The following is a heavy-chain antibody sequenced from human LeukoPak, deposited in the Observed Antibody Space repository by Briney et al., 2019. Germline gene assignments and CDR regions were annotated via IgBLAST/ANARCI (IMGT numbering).Heavy chain of an antibody. V-gene: IGHV4-4*07. J-gene: IGHJ4*02. Sequence: SETLSLTCTVSGGSISNYYWSWIRQPAGKGLEWIGRIYTSGSTNYNPSLKSRVTMSVDTSKNQFPLKLSSVTAADTAVYYCARPYCSSTSCYDWDDYWGQGTLVTVSS. CDR1: GGSISNYY. D-gene: IGHD2-2*01. CDR3: ARPYCSSTSCYDWDDY. CDR2: IYTSGST.